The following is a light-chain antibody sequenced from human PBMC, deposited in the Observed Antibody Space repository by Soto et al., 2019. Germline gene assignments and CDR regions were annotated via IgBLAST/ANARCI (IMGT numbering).Light chain of an antibody. J-gene: IGKJ1*01. CDR3: GSRT. CDR2: DAY. CDR1: QSASSW. V-gene: IGKV1-5*01. Sequence: DNLFSQCPPTLSASVRGKVTISGRASQSASSWLDWYQQQTGKAHELLSYDAYNLEGGVPSRFSSSGSGTKFSLTINSLQADYFENYYGGSRTFGQGTKVDIK.